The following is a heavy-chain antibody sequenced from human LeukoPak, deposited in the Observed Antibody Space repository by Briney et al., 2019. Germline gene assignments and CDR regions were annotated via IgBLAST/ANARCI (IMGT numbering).Heavy chain of an antibody. CDR2: IYISGSP. D-gene: IGHD6-13*01. CDR3: ARVSSSWYQDWYFDR. J-gene: IGHJ2*01. CDR1: GGSFSSGLYY. V-gene: IGHV4-61*02. Sequence: PSETLSLTCTVSGGSFSSGLYYWTWIRQPAGKGLEWIGRIYISGSPNYNPSLKSRVTMSVDTSKYQFSLKLTSVTAADTAVYYCARVSSSWYQDWYFDRWGRGTLVTVSS.